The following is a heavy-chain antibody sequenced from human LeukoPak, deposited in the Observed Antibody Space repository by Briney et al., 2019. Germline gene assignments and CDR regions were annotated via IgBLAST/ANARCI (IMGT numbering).Heavy chain of an antibody. V-gene: IGHV3-23*01. CDR3: AKEGYYYDSSGYYRTGILYYFDY. J-gene: IGHJ4*02. CDR2: ISGSGGST. Sequence: GGSLRLSCAASGFTFSSYAMSWVRQAPGKGLEWVSAISGSGGSTYYADSVKGRFTISRDNSKNTLYLQMNSLRAEDTAVYYCAKEGYYYDSSGYYRTGILYYFDYWGQGTLVTVSS. CDR1: GFTFSSYA. D-gene: IGHD3-22*01.